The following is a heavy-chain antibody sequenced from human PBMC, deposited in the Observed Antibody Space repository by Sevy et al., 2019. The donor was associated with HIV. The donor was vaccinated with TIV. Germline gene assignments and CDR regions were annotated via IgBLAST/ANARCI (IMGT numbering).Heavy chain of an antibody. Sequence: GGSLRLSCAASGFTFDDYAMHWVRQAPGKGLEWVSGISWNSGSIGYADSVKGRFTISRDNAKNSLYLQMNSLRAEDTALYYCAKDIGYHSCGWYGSYYYYYGMDVWGQGTTVTVSS. CDR3: AKDIGYHSCGWYGSYYYYYGMDV. D-gene: IGHD6-19*01. V-gene: IGHV3-9*01. J-gene: IGHJ6*02. CDR2: ISWNSGSI. CDR1: GFTFDDYA.